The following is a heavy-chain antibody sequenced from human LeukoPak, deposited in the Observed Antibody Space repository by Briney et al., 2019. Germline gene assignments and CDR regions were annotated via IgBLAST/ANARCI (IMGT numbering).Heavy chain of an antibody. V-gene: IGHV1-18*01. CDR2: ISAYNGNT. CDR1: GYTFTSHG. D-gene: IGHD2-15*01. J-gene: IGHJ6*02. Sequence: GASVKVSCKASGYTFTSHGISWVRQAPGQGLEWMGWISAYNGNTNYAQKLQGRVTMTTDTSTSTAYMELRSLRSDDTAVYYCAAEREMGDPLGGGMDVWGQGTTVTVSS. CDR3: AAEREMGDPLGGGMDV.